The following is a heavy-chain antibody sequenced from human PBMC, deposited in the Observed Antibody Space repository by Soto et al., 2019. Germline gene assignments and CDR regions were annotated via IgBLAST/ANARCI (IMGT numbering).Heavy chain of an antibody. CDR2: INAGNGNT. CDR3: ARGHEYGGNSDAFDI. D-gene: IGHD2-21*02. Sequence: ASVKVSCKASGYTFTSYAMHWVRQAPGQMLEWMGWINAGNGNTKYSRKFQGRVTITRDTSTNTAYMELRSLLSEDTAVYYCARGHEYGGNSDAFDIWGQGTVVTVSS. CDR1: GYTFTSYA. J-gene: IGHJ3*02. V-gene: IGHV1-3*01.